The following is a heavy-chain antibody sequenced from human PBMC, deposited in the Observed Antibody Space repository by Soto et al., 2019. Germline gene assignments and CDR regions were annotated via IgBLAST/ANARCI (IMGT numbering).Heavy chain of an antibody. V-gene: IGHV1-69*08. J-gene: IGHJ3*02. CDR1: GGTFSIYT. CDR3: ARDLYIVVVPAATEDAFDI. D-gene: IGHD2-2*01. CDR2: IIPILGIA. Sequence: QVQLVQSGAEVKKPGSSVKVSCKASGGTFSIYTISWVRQAPGQGLEWMGRIIPILGIANYAQKFQGRVTITADKSTSTAYMELSSLRSEATAVYYCARDLYIVVVPAATEDAFDIWGQGTMVTVSS.